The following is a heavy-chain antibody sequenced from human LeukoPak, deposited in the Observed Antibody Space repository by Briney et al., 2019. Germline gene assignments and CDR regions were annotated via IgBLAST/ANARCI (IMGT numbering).Heavy chain of an antibody. Sequence: ASVKVSCKASGGTFSSYAISWVRQAPGQGLEWMGWISAYNGNTNYAQKLQGRVTMATDTSTSTAYMELRSLRSDDTAVYYCARVYSSSWYPYYFDYWGQGTLVTVSS. J-gene: IGHJ4*02. V-gene: IGHV1-18*01. CDR2: ISAYNGNT. CDR1: GGTFSSYA. CDR3: ARVYSSSWYPYYFDY. D-gene: IGHD6-13*01.